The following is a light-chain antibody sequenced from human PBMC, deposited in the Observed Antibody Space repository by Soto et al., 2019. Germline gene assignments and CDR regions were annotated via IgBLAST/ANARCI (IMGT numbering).Light chain of an antibody. CDR2: DAS. J-gene: IGKJ2*01. CDR3: QQYNSYPYA. CDR1: QSISSW. Sequence: DIPMTQSPSTLSASVGDRVTITCRASQSISSWLAWYQQKPGKAPKLLIYDASSLESGVPSRFSGSGSGTEFSLTIGSLQPDDFATYYCQQYNSYPYAFGQGTKLEIK. V-gene: IGKV1-5*01.